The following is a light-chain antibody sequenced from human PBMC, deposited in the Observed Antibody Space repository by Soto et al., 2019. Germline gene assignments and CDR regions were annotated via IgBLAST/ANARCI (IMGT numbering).Light chain of an antibody. J-gene: IGKJ4*01. Sequence: IVMTQSPDSLALSLGERATINCKSTQSVLYSFDNNDYLAWYQQKPGQPPKLLIYWASTRESGVPDRFSGSGSGTDFTLTISSLQAEDVAVYFCQQYYSIPLTFGGGTKVDIK. CDR1: QSVLYSFDNNDY. V-gene: IGKV4-1*01. CDR2: WAS. CDR3: QQYYSIPLT.